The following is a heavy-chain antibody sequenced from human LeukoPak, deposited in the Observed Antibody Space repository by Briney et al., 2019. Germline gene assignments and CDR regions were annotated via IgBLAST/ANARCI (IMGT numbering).Heavy chain of an antibody. D-gene: IGHD5-12*01. CDR2: IYYTGCT. CDR1: TGSISSISYD. V-gene: IGHV4-39*01. J-gene: IGHJ4*02. CDR3: ARLPGYNGYYHGKNYFDY. Sequence: SETLSRTGTVYTGSISSISYDWDWIRQPPGRGLEWIGSIYYTGCTYYTPSLKSRVTISVDTSKHQFSRKQSSVTAADTAVYYWARLPGYNGYYHGKNYFDYWGQGTLVTVSS.